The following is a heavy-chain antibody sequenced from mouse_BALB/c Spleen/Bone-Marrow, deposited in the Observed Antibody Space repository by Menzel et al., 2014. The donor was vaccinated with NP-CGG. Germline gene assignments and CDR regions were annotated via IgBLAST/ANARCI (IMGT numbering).Heavy chain of an antibody. J-gene: IGHJ4*01. Sequence: EVKLMESGAELVKPGASVKLSCTASGFNIEDTYMHWVKRRPEQGLEWIGRIDPANGNTKYDPKFQGKATITADTSSNTAYLQLSSLTSEDTAVYYCARWEYYAMDYWGQGTSVTVSS. CDR1: GFNIEDTY. V-gene: IGHV14-3*02. D-gene: IGHD4-1*01. CDR3: ARWEYYAMDY. CDR2: IDPANGNT.